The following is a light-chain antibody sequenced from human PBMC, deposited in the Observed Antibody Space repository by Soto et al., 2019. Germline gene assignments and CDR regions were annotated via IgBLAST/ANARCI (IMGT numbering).Light chain of an antibody. Sequence: DIQMTQSPSTLSGSVGARVTITCRASQTMSSWLAWYQQKPGKAPKILIYKASTLKSGVPSRFSGSGSGTEFTLTISSLQPDDFATYYCQHYNSYSEAFGQGTKVELK. CDR2: KAS. V-gene: IGKV1-5*03. J-gene: IGKJ1*01. CDR1: QTMSSW. CDR3: QHYNSYSEA.